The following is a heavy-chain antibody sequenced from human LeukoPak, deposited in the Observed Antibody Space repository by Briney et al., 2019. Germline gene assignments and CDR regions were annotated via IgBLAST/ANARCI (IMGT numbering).Heavy chain of an antibody. J-gene: IGHJ4*02. CDR3: ARGGVSCSSTSCYKFDY. Sequence: ASAKVSCKASGYTFTGYYMHWVRQAPGQGLEWMGWINPNSGGTNYAQKFQGRVTMTRDTSISTAYMELSRLRSDDTAVYYCARGGVSCSSTSCYKFDYWGQGTLVTVSS. D-gene: IGHD2-2*02. V-gene: IGHV1-2*02. CDR1: GYTFTGYY. CDR2: INPNSGGT.